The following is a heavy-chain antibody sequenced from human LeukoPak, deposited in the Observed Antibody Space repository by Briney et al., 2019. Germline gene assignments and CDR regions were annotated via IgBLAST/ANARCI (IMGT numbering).Heavy chain of an antibody. V-gene: IGHV1-2*02. Sequence: ASVKVSCKASGYTFSAYCMHWVRQAPGQGLEWMGWINPKSGGTNYAQQFQDRVTMTRDTSISSTYMELSRLRSDDTAVYYCARGLIAVAGIESWGQGTLVTVSS. CDR2: INPKSGGT. J-gene: IGHJ4*02. D-gene: IGHD6-19*01. CDR3: ARGLIAVAGIES. CDR1: GYTFSAYC.